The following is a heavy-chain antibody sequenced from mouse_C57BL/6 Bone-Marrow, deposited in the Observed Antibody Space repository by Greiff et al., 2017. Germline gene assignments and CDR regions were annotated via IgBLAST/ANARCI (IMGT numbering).Heavy chain of an antibody. Sequence: QVQLKQPGTELVKPGASVKLSCKASGYTFTSYWMHWVKQRPGQGLEWIGNIYPGSGSTNYNEKFKSKATLTVDTSSSTAYMQLSSLTSEDSAVYYCARRDYSNYGDYWGQGTTLTVSS. CDR2: IYPGSGST. D-gene: IGHD2-5*01. CDR1: GYTFTSYW. CDR3: ARRDYSNYGDY. J-gene: IGHJ2*01. V-gene: IGHV1-53*01.